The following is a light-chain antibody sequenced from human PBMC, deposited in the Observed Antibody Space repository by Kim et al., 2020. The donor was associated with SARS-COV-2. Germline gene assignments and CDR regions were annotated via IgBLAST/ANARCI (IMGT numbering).Light chain of an antibody. CDR1: SSDVGSYNL. Sequence: SITISCTGTSSDVGSYNLVSWYQQHPGKAPKRMIYEVSKRPSGVSNRFSGSKSGNTASLTISGLQAEDEADYYCCSYAGSSTFYVVFGGGTQLTVL. J-gene: IGLJ2*01. CDR2: EVS. CDR3: CSYAGSSTFYVV. V-gene: IGLV2-23*02.